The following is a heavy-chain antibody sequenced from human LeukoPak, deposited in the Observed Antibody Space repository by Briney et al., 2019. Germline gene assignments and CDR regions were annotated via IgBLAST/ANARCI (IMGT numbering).Heavy chain of an antibody. CDR1: GGSISSYY. CDR3: ARESGYSSSGGFDY. CDR2: IYYSGST. D-gene: IGHD6-13*01. V-gene: IGHV4-59*01. J-gene: IGHJ4*02. Sequence: SETLSLTCTVSGGSISSYYWSWIRQPPGKGLEWIGYIYYSGSTNYNPSLKSRVTISVDTSKNQFSLKLSSVTAADTAVYYCARESGYSSSGGFDYWGQGTLVTVSS.